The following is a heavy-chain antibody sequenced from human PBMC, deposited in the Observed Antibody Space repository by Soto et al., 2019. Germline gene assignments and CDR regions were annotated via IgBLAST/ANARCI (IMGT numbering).Heavy chain of an antibody. CDR3: AKGVIAAAVDYFDY. V-gene: IGHV3-23*01. J-gene: IGHJ4*02. CDR1: GFTFSSYA. D-gene: IGHD6-13*01. Sequence: GGSLRLSCAASGFTFSSYAMSWVRQAPGKGLEWVSGISVRGGNTYYADSVKGRFTISRDNSKNTLYLQMNSLRAEDTAVYYCAKGVIAAAVDYFDYWGQGTLVTVSS. CDR2: ISVRGGNT.